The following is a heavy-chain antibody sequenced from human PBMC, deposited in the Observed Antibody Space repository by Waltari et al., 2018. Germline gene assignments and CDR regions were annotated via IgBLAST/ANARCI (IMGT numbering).Heavy chain of an antibody. CDR3: AQGIFGSSSAVLLG. D-gene: IGHD6-13*01. J-gene: IGHJ4*02. CDR2: IIPILGIA. Sequence: QVQLVQSGAEVKKPGSSVKVSCKASGGTFSSYTISWVRQAPGQGLEWMGRIIPILGIANYAQKFQGRVTMTADKSTSTAYMELSSLRSEDTAVYYCAQGIFGSSSAVLLGWGQGTLVTVSS. CDR1: GGTFSSYT. V-gene: IGHV1-69*02.